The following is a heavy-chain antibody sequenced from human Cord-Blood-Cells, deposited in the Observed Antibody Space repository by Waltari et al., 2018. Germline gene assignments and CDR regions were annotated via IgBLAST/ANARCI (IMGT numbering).Heavy chain of an antibody. D-gene: IGHD1-26*01. Sequence: QVQLVESGGGVVQPGRSLRLSCAASGFTFSSYAMHWVRQAPGKGLEWVAVITYDANNKYYADSVRGGFTISRDNSKNKLYLQMNSLRAEDTAVYYGARIISWELPGDAFDIWGQGTMVTVSS. CDR3: ARIISWELPGDAFDI. J-gene: IGHJ3*02. CDR2: ITYDANNK. CDR1: GFTFSSYA. V-gene: IGHV3-30-3*01.